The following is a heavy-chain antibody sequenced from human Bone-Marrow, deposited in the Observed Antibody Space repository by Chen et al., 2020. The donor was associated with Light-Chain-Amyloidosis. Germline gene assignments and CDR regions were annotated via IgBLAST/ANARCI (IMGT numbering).Heavy chain of an antibody. J-gene: IGHJ4*02. CDR1: GFIVSANY. D-gene: IGHD1-26*01. CDR2: IFNGGDT. CDR3: AGFSGVSTWAFDY. Sequence: EVQLVATGGGVIQPGGSLRLSCAVSGFIVSANYMSWVRQAPGKGLEWVSVIFNGGDTTYADSVRGRFVISRDGSTNTLYLQMNTLRPDDTAVYYCAGFSGVSTWAFDYWGQGTLVTVSS. V-gene: IGHV3-53*02.